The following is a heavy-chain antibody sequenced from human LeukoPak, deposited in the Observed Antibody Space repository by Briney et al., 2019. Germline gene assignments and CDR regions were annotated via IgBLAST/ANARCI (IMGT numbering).Heavy chain of an antibody. D-gene: IGHD3-9*01. CDR3: AKAEGYDILTGLDY. J-gene: IGHJ4*02. CDR1: GFTFSSYA. V-gene: IGHV3-23*01. Sequence: GGSLRLSCATSGFTFSSYAMSWVRQAPGKGLEWVSGIGASGGSTYYAASVKGRFTISRDNSKNTLYLQMNSLRTEDTAVYYCAKAEGYDILTGLDYWGQGTLVTVSS. CDR2: IGASGGST.